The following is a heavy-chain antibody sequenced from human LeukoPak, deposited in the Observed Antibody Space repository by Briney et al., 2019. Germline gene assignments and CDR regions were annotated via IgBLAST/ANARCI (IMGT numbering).Heavy chain of an antibody. V-gene: IGHV1-2*02. Sequence: ASVKVSCKASAYTFTAYHMHWVRRAPGQGLEWMGWINLNNDETFYAQNFQDRVTMTGDTSISTAYLELSSLRSDDTAVFYCARSYFDVLTNYYMWLAPWGQGTLVTVSS. CDR1: AYTFTAYH. J-gene: IGHJ5*02. D-gene: IGHD3-9*01. CDR2: INLNNDET. CDR3: ARSYFDVLTNYYMWLAP.